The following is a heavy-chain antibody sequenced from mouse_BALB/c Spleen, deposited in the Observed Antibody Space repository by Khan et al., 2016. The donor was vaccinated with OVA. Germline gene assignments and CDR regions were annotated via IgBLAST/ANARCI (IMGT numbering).Heavy chain of an antibody. D-gene: IGHD1-1*02. Sequence: EVELVESGGGLVKPGGSLKLSCAASGFTFSDYYMYWVRQTADERLEWVATRSDSVSYIYYSEKGRGRLIISRDNVKNNLYLRMSILKSSHSAMFYCILAYYFDPFAFCGQATLVTFS. CDR3: ILAYYFDPFAF. CDR1: GFTFSDYY. V-gene: IGHV5-4*02. CDR2: RSDSVSYI. J-gene: IGHJ3*01.